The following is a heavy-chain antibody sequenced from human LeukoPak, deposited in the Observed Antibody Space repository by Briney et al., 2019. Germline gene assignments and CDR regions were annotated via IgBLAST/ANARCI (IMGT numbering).Heavy chain of an antibody. V-gene: IGHV3-7*04. CDR1: GFTFSSYW. CDR2: INQDGGQK. Sequence: GGSLRLSCAASGFTFSSYWMSWVRQAPGKGLEWVANINQDGGQKYYVDSVKCRFTITRDHAKNSLNLQMNSLRAEDTAVYYCARGTYAFDSWGQGTLVTVSS. J-gene: IGHJ4*02. D-gene: IGHD3-16*01. CDR3: ARGTYAFDS.